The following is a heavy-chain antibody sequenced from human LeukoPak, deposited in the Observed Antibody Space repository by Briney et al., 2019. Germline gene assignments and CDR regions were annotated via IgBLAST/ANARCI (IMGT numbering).Heavy chain of an antibody. CDR2: ISAYNGNT. J-gene: IGHJ4*02. CDR1: GYTFTSYG. CDR3: ARDRGIAVSGTLDY. D-gene: IGHD6-19*01. V-gene: IGHV1-18*01. Sequence: ASVKVSCKASGYTFTSYGISWVRQAPGQGLEWMGWISAYNGNTKYAQKLQGRVTMTTDTSTSTAYMELRSLRSDDTAVYYCARDRGIAVSGTLDYWGQGTLVTVFS.